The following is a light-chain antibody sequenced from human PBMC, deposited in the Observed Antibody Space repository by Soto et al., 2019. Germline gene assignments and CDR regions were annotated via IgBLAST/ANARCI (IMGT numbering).Light chain of an antibody. Sequence: QSALTQPPSASGSPGQSVTISCTGTSSDVGLYDYVSWYQQHPGKVPKLLIYEVTQRPSWVPDPFSGSKSGNTASLTVSGLQADDEADYYCSSYGGNSYYVFGSGTKATGL. CDR1: SSDVGLYDY. CDR3: SSYGGNSYYV. V-gene: IGLV2-8*01. J-gene: IGLJ1*01. CDR2: EVT.